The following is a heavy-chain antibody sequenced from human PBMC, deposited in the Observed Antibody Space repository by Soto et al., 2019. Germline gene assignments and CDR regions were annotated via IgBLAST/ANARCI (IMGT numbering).Heavy chain of an antibody. CDR2: IIPTLGIA. Sequence: QVQLVQSGAEVKTPGSSVKVSCKASGGTFSSYTISWVRQAPGQGLEWMGRIIPTLGIANYAQKFQGRVTITADKSASTAYMELSSLRSEDTAVYYCAFRYSRSSCFDYWGQGTLVTVSS. CDR3: AFRYSRSSCFDY. D-gene: IGHD4-4*01. V-gene: IGHV1-69*02. J-gene: IGHJ4*02. CDR1: GGTFSSYT.